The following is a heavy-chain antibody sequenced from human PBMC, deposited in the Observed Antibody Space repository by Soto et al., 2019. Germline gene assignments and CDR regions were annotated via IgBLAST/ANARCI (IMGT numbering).Heavy chain of an antibody. J-gene: IGHJ5*02. V-gene: IGHV4-59*01. CDR2: VYFSGNT. Sequence: SSETLSLTCTVSGGSLSSYYWTWIRQSPGKGLEWIGYVYFSGNTNYNPSLKSRVTISIDTSKNQLSLRLASVTAADTAFYFCGSVRPSGYVLSWGQGTLVTVSS. CDR1: GGSLSSYY. CDR3: GSVRPSGYVLS. D-gene: IGHD6-25*01.